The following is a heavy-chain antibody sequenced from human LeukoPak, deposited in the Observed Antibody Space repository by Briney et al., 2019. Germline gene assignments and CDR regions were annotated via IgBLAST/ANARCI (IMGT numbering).Heavy chain of an antibody. D-gene: IGHD7-27*01. CDR2: VYYSGST. V-gene: IGHV4-59*01. CDR3: ASNTGTVFDY. J-gene: IGHJ4*02. CDR1: GGFITAYY. Sequence: SETLSLTCTVSGGFITAYYWSWIRQPPGKGPEWIGYVYYSGSTEYNPSLRSRITISLEMSKQQFSLNLTSVTAADTAIYYCASNTGTVFDYWGQGALVTVSS.